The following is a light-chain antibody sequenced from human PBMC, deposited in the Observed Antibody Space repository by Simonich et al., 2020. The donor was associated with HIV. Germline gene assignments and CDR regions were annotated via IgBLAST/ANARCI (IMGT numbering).Light chain of an antibody. CDR1: QSVLYSSNNKNY. CDR2: WAS. V-gene: IGKV4-1*01. Sequence: DIVMTQSPDSLAVSLGERATINCKSSQSVLYSSNNKNYLAWYQQKPGPPPKMLIYWASTRESGVPDRFSGSGSGTDFTLTISSLQAEDVAVYYCQQYYNSPLTFGQGTNVEVK. CDR3: QQYYNSPLT. J-gene: IGKJ1*01.